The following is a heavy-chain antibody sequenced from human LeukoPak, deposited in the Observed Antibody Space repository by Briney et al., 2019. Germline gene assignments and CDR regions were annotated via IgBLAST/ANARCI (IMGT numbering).Heavy chain of an antibody. V-gene: IGHV3-30*02. CDR2: IRYDGSNK. Sequence: PGGFLRLSCAASGFTFSSYGMHWVRQAPGKGLEWVAFIRYDGSNKYYADSVKGRFTISRDNSKNTLYLQMNSLRAEDTAVYYCARVPNYGSGSGFDPWGQGTLVTVSS. D-gene: IGHD3-10*01. J-gene: IGHJ5*02. CDR1: GFTFSSYG. CDR3: ARVPNYGSGSGFDP.